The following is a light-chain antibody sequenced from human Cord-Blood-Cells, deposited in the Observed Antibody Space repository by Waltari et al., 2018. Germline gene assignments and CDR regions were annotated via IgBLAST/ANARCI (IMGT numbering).Light chain of an antibody. CDR2: GAS. V-gene: IGKV3-20*01. J-gene: IGKJ1*01. CDR1: QSVSSSY. CDR3: QQYGSSPRT. Sequence: EIVFTQSPGTLSLSPGERATLSCRASQSVSSSYLACYQQKPGQAPRLLIYGASSRATGIPARFSGSGSGTDFTLTISRLEPEDFAVYYCQQYGSSPRTFGQGTKVEIK.